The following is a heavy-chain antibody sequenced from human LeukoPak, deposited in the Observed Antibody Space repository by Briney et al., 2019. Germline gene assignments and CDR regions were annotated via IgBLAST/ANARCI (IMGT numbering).Heavy chain of an antibody. CDR3: ARGIAAGSFDY. V-gene: IGHV3-53*01. D-gene: IGHD6-13*01. Sequence: GGSLRLSCAASGFTVSSNYMSWVRQAPGKGLEWVSVIYSGGSTYYSDSVKGRFTISRDNSKNTLYLQMNSLRAEDTAVYYCARGIAAGSFDYWGQGTLVTVSS. J-gene: IGHJ4*02. CDR2: IYSGGST. CDR1: GFTVSSNY.